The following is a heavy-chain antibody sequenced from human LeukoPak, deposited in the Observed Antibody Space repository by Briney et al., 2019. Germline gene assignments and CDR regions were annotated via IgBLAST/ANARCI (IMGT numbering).Heavy chain of an antibody. CDR2: IYYSGST. V-gene: IGHV4-59*12. CDR1: GGSISSYY. Sequence: PSETLSLTCTVSGGSISSYYWSWIRQPPGKGLEWIGYIYYSGSTNYNPSLKSRVTISVDTSKNQFSLKLSSVTAADTAVYYCASMGYCSSTSCYTYNWFDPWGQGTLVTVSS. D-gene: IGHD2-2*02. J-gene: IGHJ5*02. CDR3: ASMGYCSSTSCYTYNWFDP.